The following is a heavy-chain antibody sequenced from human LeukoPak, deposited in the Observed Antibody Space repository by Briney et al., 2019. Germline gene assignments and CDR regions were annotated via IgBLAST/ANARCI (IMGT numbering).Heavy chain of an antibody. J-gene: IGHJ4*02. D-gene: IGHD4-11*01. CDR1: GGSISRYY. Sequence: SETLSLTCTVSGGSISRYYWSWIRQPPGKGLEWIGYINYSGSTKYNPSLKSRVTISVDTSKNQFSLKLSSVTAADTAVYYCARGYSNSFDYWGQGTLVTVSS. CDR3: ARGYSNSFDY. CDR2: INYSGST. V-gene: IGHV4-59*01.